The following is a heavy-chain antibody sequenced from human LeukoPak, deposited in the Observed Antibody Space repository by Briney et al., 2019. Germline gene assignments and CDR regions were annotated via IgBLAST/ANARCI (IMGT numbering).Heavy chain of an antibody. V-gene: IGHV4-30-2*01. CDR1: GGSISSGGYS. Sequence: PSQTLSLTCAVSGGSISSGGYSWSWIRQPPVKGLEWIGYIYHSGSTYYNPSLKSRVTISVDRSKNQFSLKLSSVTAADTAVYYCARGGYCSGGSCYALNWLDPWGQGTLVTVSS. J-gene: IGHJ5*02. D-gene: IGHD2-15*01. CDR3: ARGGYCSGGSCYALNWLDP. CDR2: IYHSGST.